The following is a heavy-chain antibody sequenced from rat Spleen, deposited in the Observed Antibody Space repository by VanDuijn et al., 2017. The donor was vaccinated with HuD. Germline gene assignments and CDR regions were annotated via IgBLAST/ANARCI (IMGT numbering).Heavy chain of an antibody. Sequence: EVQLVESGGDFVQPGRSLILSCAASGLTFSYYGINWIRQAPTKGLEWVASISPDGDSTYYQDSVKGRFTISRDNAKSTLYLQMDSLRSEDMATYYCVRQGYLRDWYFDFWGPGTMVTVSS. CDR2: ISPDGDST. J-gene: IGHJ1*01. V-gene: IGHV5-19*01. CDR1: GLTFSYYG. D-gene: IGHD2-7*01. CDR3: VRQGYLRDWYFDF.